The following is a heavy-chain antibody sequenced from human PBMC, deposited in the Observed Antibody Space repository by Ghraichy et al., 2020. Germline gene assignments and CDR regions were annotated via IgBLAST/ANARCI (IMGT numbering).Heavy chain of an antibody. V-gene: IGHV3-23*01. D-gene: IGHD3-3*01. Sequence: GESLNISCAASGFTFTSYAMSWVRQAPGKGLEWVSGLSGSGASTYHADSVLGRFTISRDNSKNALYLQMNSLKVDDTAVYYCAKFISADFWSGNPFDSWGQGTLVTVAS. CDR3: AKFISADFWSGNPFDS. CDR2: LSGSGAST. J-gene: IGHJ5*01. CDR1: GFTFTSYA.